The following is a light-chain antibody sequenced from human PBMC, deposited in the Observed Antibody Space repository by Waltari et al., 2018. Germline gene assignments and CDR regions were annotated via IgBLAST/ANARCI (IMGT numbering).Light chain of an antibody. V-gene: IGLV8-61*01. CDR1: AGSLSTPSY. CDR3: ALYMGSGIWV. J-gene: IGLJ3*02. Sequence: QPVLTPDPSSSVSPGGTVTLTCALSAGSLSTPSYATWYQQTPGQAPRTLVYKANARSSGVPDRFSGSILGNTAALTITGAQADDESDYYCALYMGSGIWVFGGGTRLTVL. CDR2: KAN.